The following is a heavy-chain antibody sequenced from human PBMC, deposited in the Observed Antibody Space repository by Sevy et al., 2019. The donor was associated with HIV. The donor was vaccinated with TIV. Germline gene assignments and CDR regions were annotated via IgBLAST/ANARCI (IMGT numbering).Heavy chain of an antibody. V-gene: IGHV3-30*18. CDR3: AKDHNLWSEGGFLHH. Sequence: GGSLRLSCAASGFTFSSYAIHLVRQAPGKGLEWVAVISYDGNNKYYADSVQGRFTVSIDNSKNTLYVQMNSLRAEDTAVYYCAKDHNLWSEGGFLHHWGQGTLVTVSS. CDR2: ISYDGNNK. J-gene: IGHJ1*01. D-gene: IGHD3-10*01. CDR1: GFTFSSYA.